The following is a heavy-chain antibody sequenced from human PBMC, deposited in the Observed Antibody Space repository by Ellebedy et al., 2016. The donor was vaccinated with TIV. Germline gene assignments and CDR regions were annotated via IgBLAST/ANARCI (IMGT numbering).Heavy chain of an antibody. CDR3: ARDGGAARTAPPDY. Sequence: PGGSLRLSCAASGFTVSNNYMRWVRQAPGKGLEWVSLIYSTGDTHYADFVKGRFTISRDNSKTTLDLQMNSLRVEDTAVYYCARDGGAARTAPPDYWGQGTLVTVSS. CDR2: IYSTGDT. V-gene: IGHV3-66*01. CDR1: GFTVSNNY. J-gene: IGHJ4*02. D-gene: IGHD6-6*01.